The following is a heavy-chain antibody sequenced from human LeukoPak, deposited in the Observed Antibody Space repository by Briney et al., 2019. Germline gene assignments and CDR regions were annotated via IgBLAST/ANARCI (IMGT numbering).Heavy chain of an antibody. CDR2: IYNSGST. CDR1: GDSISRSRHF. D-gene: IGHD2-2*01. J-gene: IGHJ5*02. CDR3: ARWGTYASTSNWFDP. V-gene: IGHV4-39*07. Sequence: SETLSLTCNVSGDSISRSRHFWAWIRQSPGRGLEWIGYIYNSGSTYYNPSLKSRVTISVDTSKNQSSLRLSSVTAADTAVYYCARWGTYASTSNWFDPWGQGTLVTVSS.